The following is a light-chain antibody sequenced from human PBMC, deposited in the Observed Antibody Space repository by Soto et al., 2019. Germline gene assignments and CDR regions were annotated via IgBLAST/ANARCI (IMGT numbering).Light chain of an antibody. J-gene: IGKJ1*01. V-gene: IGKV1-5*03. CDR1: QSISSW. CDR2: KAS. Sequence: DLQMTQTPSTLSASVGDRVTITCRASQSISSWLAWFQQKPGKAPKLLIYKASSLESGVPSRFSGSGSGTEFTLTISSLQPDDFATYYCQEYINDWTFGQGTKVEIK. CDR3: QEYINDWT.